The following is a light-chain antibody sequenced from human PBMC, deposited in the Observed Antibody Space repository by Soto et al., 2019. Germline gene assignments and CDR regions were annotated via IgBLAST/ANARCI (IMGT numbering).Light chain of an antibody. CDR3: QQRSNWPPLVT. J-gene: IGKJ3*01. CDR2: DAS. Sequence: EIVLTQSPATLSLSPGERATLSCRASQCVSSYLAWYQQKPGQAPRLLIYDASNRATGIPARFSGSGSGTDFTLTISSLEPEDFAVYYCQQRSNWPPLVTFGPGTKVDIK. CDR1: QCVSSY. V-gene: IGKV3-11*01.